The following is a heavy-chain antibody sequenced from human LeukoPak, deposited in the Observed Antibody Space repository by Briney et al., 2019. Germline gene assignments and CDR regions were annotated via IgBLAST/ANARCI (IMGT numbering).Heavy chain of an antibody. D-gene: IGHD2-15*01. CDR3: ARSFGYCSGGSCYPWSLWY. CDR2: MNPKTGNT. J-gene: IGHJ4*02. Sequence: GASVKVSCKASGYTFTNFDINWVRQATGQGLEWMGWMNPKTGNTGSAQKFQGRVTITGNTSISTVYMELSSLRSEDTAVYYCARSFGYCSGGSCYPWSLWYWGQGTLVTVSS. V-gene: IGHV1-8*01. CDR1: GYTFTNFD.